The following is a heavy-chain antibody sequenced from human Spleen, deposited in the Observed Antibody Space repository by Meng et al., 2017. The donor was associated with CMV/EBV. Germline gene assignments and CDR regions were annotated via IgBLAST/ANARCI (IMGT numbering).Heavy chain of an antibody. D-gene: IGHD3-16*01. CDR3: AKGGSHDIDF. CDR1: GFTFSSYW. Sequence: LSCAASGFTFSSYWMTWVRQTPEKGLEWVANLTRDGSEKYYVDSVRGRLTISRDNAKNSLYLQMNSLRAEDTAVYYCAKGGSHDIDFWGQGTLVTVSS. CDR2: LTRDGSEK. V-gene: IGHV3-7*01. J-gene: IGHJ4*02.